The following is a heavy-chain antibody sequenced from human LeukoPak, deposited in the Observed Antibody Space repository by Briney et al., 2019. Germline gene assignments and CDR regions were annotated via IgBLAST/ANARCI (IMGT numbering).Heavy chain of an antibody. D-gene: IGHD6-19*01. J-gene: IGHJ4*02. CDR1: GGTFSSYA. CDR2: IIPIFGTA. V-gene: IGHV1-69*05. CDR3: ATGKSNWELWLVLYY. Sequence: SVKVSCKASGGTFSSYAISWVRQAPGQGLEWMGGIIPIFGTANYAQKFQGRVTITTDESTSTAYMELSSLRSEDTAVYYCATGKSNWELWLVLYYWGPGTLVTVSS.